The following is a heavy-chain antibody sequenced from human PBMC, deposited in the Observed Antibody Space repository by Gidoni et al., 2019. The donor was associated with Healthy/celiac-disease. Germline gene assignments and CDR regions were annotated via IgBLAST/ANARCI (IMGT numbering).Heavy chain of an antibody. D-gene: IGHD3-22*01. CDR3: ATHYYDSSGYVT. V-gene: IGHV3-30-3*01. J-gene: IGHJ5*02. CDR1: GFTFSSYA. CDR2: ISYDGSNK. Sequence: QVQLVESGGGVVQPGRSLRLSCAASGFTFSSYAMHWVRQAPGKGLEWVAVISYDGSNKYYADSVKGRFTISRDNSKNTLYLQMNSLRAEDTAVYYCATHYYDSSGYVTWGQGTLVTVSS.